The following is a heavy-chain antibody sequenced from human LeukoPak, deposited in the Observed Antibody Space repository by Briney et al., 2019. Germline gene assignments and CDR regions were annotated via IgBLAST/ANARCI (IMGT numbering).Heavy chain of an antibody. V-gene: IGHV3-30*18. CDR1: GFTFNRCG. J-gene: IGHJ6*02. CDR3: VKGSGTNDYGMDT. Sequence: GGSLRLSCAASGFTFNRCGMHWVRQAPGKGLEWVAVIVYDGSHQYYTDSVKGRFTISRDNSKNTVFLQMDSLRAEDTGVYYCVKGSGTNDYGMDTWGQGTTVTVPS. D-gene: IGHD3-10*01. CDR2: IVYDGSHQ.